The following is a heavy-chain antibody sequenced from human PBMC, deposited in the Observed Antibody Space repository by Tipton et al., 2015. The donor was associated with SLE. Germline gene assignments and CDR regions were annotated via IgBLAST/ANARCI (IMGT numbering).Heavy chain of an antibody. CDR2: ISSSGSTI. D-gene: IGHD6-13*01. CDR3: AKGGSDSSWYWRN. CDR1: GFTFSSYE. J-gene: IGHJ4*01. Sequence: SLRLSCAASGFTFSSYEMNWVCQAPWKGMEWVSYISSSGSTIYYADSVKGRFTISRDNAKNVLFLQMNSLRVEDEAVYYCAKGGSDSSWYWRNWGQGTLVTVSS. V-gene: IGHV3-48*03.